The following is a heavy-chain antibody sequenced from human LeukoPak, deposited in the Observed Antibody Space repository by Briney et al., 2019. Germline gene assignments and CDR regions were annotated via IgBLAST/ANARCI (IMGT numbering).Heavy chain of an antibody. CDR2: IRYDGSNK. CDR1: GFTFSSYG. V-gene: IGHV3-30*02. CDR3: AKDEDIAGSDPNWFDP. J-gene: IGHJ5*02. Sequence: GGSLRLSCAASGFTFSSYGMHWVRQAPGKGLEWVAFIRYDGSNKYYADSVKGRFTISRDNSKNTLYLQMNSLRAEDTAVYYCAKDEDIAGSDPNWFDPWGQGTLVTVSS. D-gene: IGHD2-15*01.